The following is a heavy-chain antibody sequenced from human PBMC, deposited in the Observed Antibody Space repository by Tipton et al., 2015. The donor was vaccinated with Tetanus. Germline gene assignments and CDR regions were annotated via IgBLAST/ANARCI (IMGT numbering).Heavy chain of an antibody. CDR1: GGSVSRSSHY. CDR2: VYHSGST. Sequence: TLSLTCTVSGGSVSRSSHYWTWIRQPPGKELEWVGYVYHSGSTNYHPSLKSRLTISVDTSKNQFSLNLRSVITADTAVYHCARANNDYPKKGPFDYWGQGILVTVSS. J-gene: IGHJ4*02. CDR3: ARANNDYPKKGPFDY. V-gene: IGHV4-61*01. D-gene: IGHD5-12*01.